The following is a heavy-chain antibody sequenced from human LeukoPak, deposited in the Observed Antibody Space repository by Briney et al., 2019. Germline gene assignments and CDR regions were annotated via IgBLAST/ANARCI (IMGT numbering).Heavy chain of an antibody. V-gene: IGHV4-4*07. CDR3: ARERALRFLEWLPDYYGMDV. CDR2: IYTSGST. Sequence: SETLSLTCTVSVGSISSYYRSWIRQPAGKGLEWIGHIYTSGSTNYNPSLKSRVTMSVDTSKNQFSLKLSSVTAADTAVYYCARERALRFLEWLPDYYGMDVWGQGTTVTVSS. D-gene: IGHD3-3*01. CDR1: VGSISSYY. J-gene: IGHJ6*02.